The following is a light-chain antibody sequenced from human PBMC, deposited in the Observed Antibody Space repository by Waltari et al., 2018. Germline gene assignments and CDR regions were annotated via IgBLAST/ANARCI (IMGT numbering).Light chain of an antibody. CDR3: QVWDRNSNHYV. J-gene: IGLJ1*01. CDR2: YDD. Sequence: SYVLTQPPSMSVAPGKAARITCAGNRIGSKSVHWYQRKPGHAPVLVIFYDDERPSGRPARFFGANSGDTATLTISGVGAGDEADYYCQVWDRNSNHYVFGNGTKLIVL. V-gene: IGLV3-21*04. CDR1: RIGSKS.